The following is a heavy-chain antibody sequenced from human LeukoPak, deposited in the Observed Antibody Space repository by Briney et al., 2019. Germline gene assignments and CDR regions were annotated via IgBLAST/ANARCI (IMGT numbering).Heavy chain of an antibody. CDR3: ARHINKRFDY. V-gene: IGHV4-31*03. J-gene: IGHJ4*02. D-gene: IGHD2-21*01. Sequence: SQTLSLTCTVSGGSISSGGYYWSWIRQHPGKGLEWIGYIYYSGNTYYNPSLKSRVTISEDTSKNQFSLKLSSATAADTAVYYCARHINKRFDYWGQGTLVTVSS. CDR1: GGSISSGGYY. CDR2: IYYSGNT.